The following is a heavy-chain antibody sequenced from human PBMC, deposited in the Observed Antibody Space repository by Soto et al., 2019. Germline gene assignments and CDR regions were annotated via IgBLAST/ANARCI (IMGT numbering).Heavy chain of an antibody. D-gene: IGHD3-3*01. CDR3: STHRSGRFLEWLPDGSLGY. J-gene: IGHJ4*02. Sequence: ASVKVSCKASGYTFTSYGISWVRQAPGQGLEWMGWISAYNGNTNYAQKLQGRVTMTTDTSTSTAYMELSSLRSEDTAVYYCSTHRSGRFLEWLPDGSLGYWGQGTLVTVSS. CDR2: ISAYNGNT. CDR1: GYTFTSYG. V-gene: IGHV1-18*01.